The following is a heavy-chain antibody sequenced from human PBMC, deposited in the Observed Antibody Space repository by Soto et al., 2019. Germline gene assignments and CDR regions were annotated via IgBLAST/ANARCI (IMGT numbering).Heavy chain of an antibody. J-gene: IGHJ6*03. CDR2: IYWDDDK. Sequence: SGPTLVNPTQTLTLTCTFSGFSLSTSGVGVGWIRQPPGKALEWLALIYWDDDKRYSPSLKSRLTITKDTSKNQVVLTMTNMDPVDTATYYCAHMLGPAAHRWYYYYYMDVWGKGTTVTVSS. D-gene: IGHD2-2*01. CDR3: AHMLGPAAHRWYYYYYMDV. CDR1: GFSLSTSGVG. V-gene: IGHV2-5*02.